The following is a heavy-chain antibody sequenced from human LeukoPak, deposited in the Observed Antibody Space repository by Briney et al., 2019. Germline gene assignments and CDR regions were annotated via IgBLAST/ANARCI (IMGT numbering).Heavy chain of an antibody. CDR2: INTRGIS. CDR1: GVSISDYY. CDR3: ARDRNVQITDGTFDL. D-gene: IGHD1-1*01. Sequence: SETLSLTCTVSGVSISDYYWSWIRQSAGKGLEWIGRINTRGISNYNPSLNSRVAMSIDTSKNHFSLKLNSVAAADTAVYYCARDRNVQITDGTFDLWGQGTMVTVSS. J-gene: IGHJ3*01. V-gene: IGHV4-4*07.